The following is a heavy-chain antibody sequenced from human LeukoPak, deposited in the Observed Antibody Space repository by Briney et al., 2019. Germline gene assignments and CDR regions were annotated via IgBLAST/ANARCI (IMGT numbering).Heavy chain of an antibody. Sequence: PSQTLSLTCTVSGGSINNGGYYCSWIRQHPGKGLEWIGYIYYSGSSYYNPSLRSRVTISVDTSKNHFSLKLSSVTAADTAMYYCARNRDGYNSFDYWGQGTLVTVSS. V-gene: IGHV4-31*03. CDR3: ARNRDGYNSFDY. CDR2: IYYSGSS. J-gene: IGHJ4*02. CDR1: GGSINNGGYY. D-gene: IGHD5-24*01.